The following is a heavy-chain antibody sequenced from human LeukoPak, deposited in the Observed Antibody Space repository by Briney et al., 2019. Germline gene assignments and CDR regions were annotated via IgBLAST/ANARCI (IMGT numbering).Heavy chain of an antibody. J-gene: IGHJ6*02. V-gene: IGHV3-23*01. Sequence: GGSLRLSCAASEFHSMTWVRQGPGQGLEWVSAISRSVRSTYYADSLKGRFTISSDKSNNTMNLQMNSLRPEDTAVYYRAKLGGKTAYGAEYYGMDVWGQGPTVTVSS. CDR2: ISRSVRST. CDR3: AKLGGKTAYGAEYYGMDV. CDR1: EFHS. D-gene: IGHD2-21*02.